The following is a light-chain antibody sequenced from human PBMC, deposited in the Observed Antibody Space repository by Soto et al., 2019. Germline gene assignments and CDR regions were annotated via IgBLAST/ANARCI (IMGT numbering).Light chain of an antibody. V-gene: IGLV2-14*01. CDR1: SSDVGGSNH. CDR3: SSYTCTTLV. J-gene: IGLJ2*01. CDR2: GVS. Sequence: QSALTQPASVSGSPGQSITISCTGTSSDVGGSNHVSWYQQHPGKAPKLMIYGVSNRPSGISNRVSGSKSGNTASLTISGLQAEDEADYYCSSYTCTTLVFGGGTKLTVL.